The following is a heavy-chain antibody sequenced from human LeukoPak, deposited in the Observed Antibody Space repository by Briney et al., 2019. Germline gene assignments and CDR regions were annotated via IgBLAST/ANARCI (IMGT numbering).Heavy chain of an antibody. CDR1: GFTFSSYW. Sequence: GGSLRLSCAVSGFTFSSYWMNWVRQAPGKGLEWVANIKQDGSEKNYVDSVRGRFTISRDNAKSSLFLQMNDLRAEDTAVYYCAKGGRGNGEVYWGQGTLVTVSS. D-gene: IGHD2-8*01. CDR3: AKGGRGNGEVY. V-gene: IGHV3-7*01. CDR2: IKQDGSEK. J-gene: IGHJ4*02.